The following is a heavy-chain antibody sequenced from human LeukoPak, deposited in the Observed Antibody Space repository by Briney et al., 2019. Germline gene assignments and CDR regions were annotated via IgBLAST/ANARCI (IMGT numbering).Heavy chain of an antibody. D-gene: IGHD3-10*01. CDR3: AKDGPYYGSGAMYYFDF. CDR1: GFTFSSYA. V-gene: IGHV3-64*01. J-gene: IGHJ4*02. Sequence: GGSLRLSCAASGFTFSSYAMHWVRQAPGKGLEYVSAISSNGGNTYYASSVKGRFTISRDNSKNTLYLQMGSLRAEDMAVYYCAKDGPYYGSGAMYYFDFWGQGTPVSVSS. CDR2: ISSNGGNT.